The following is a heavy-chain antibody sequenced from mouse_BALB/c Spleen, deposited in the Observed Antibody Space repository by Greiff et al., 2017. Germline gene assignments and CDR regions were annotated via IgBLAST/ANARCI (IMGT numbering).Heavy chain of an antibody. CDR1: GYAFTNYL. D-gene: IGHD2-1*01. V-gene: IGHV1-54*01. Sequence: VQLQESGAELVRPGTSVKVSCKASGYAFTNYLIEWVKQRPGQGLEWIGVINPGSGGTNYNEKFKGKATLTADKSSSTAYMQLSSLTSDDSAVDFCARGGKQYYFDYWGQGTTLTVSS. CDR3: ARGGKQYYFDY. J-gene: IGHJ2*01. CDR2: INPGSGGT.